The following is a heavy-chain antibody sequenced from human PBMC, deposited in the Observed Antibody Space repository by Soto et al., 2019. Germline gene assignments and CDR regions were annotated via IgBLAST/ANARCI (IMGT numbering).Heavy chain of an antibody. J-gene: IGHJ4*02. Sequence: EVQLVESGGRLVQPGRSLRLSCVGTGLNFDDFAMHWVRQAPGKGLEWVSGITWNSRVLAYADSVKGRFTISRDNARKSLYLQMDSLRDDHTALYYCAKGRDDFWSPYYFDSWGQGTLVSASS. D-gene: IGHD3-3*01. CDR1: GLNFDDFA. V-gene: IGHV3-9*01. CDR2: ITWNSRVL. CDR3: AKGRDDFWSPYYFDS.